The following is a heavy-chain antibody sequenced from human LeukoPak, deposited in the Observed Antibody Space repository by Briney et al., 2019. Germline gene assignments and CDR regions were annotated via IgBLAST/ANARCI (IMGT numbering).Heavy chain of an antibody. J-gene: IGHJ4*02. CDR1: GFTFSRYW. D-gene: IGHD3-10*01. CDR2: VNQDGSEK. V-gene: IGHV3-7*01. Sequence: GGSLRLSCAASGFTFSRYWMSWVRQAPGKGLEWVANVNQDGSEKYYVDSVEGRFTISRDNAKNSLYLQMNSLRAEDTAVYYCAGDSDDYGSGTYSYFDNWGQGTLVTVSS. CDR3: AGDSDDYGSGTYSYFDN.